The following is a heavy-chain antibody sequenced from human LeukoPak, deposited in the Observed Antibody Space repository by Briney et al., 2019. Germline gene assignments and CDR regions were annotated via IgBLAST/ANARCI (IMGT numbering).Heavy chain of an antibody. V-gene: IGHV3-15*01. D-gene: IGHD2-2*01. CDR1: GFTFSDYY. CDR2: IRDKPDGGTT. Sequence: PGGSLRLSCAASGFTFSDYYMSWIRQAPGKGLEWVGLIRDKPDGGTTDYAAPVKGRFTISRDDSKSMLYLQMNSLKTEDTAVYYCTTDNAPGMDVWGQGTTVTVSS. J-gene: IGHJ6*02. CDR3: TTDNAPGMDV.